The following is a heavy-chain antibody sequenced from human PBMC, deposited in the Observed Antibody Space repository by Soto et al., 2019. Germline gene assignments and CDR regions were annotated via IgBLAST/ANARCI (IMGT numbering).Heavy chain of an antibody. CDR1: GYTFTGYY. J-gene: IGHJ5*02. D-gene: IGHD3-22*01. CDR2: INPNSGGT. Sequence: GASVKVSRKASGYTFTGYYMHWVRQAPGQGLEWMGWINPNSGGTNYAQKFQGRVTMTRDTSISTAYMELSRLRSDDTAVYYCASLYYYSSPNWFDPWGQGTLVTVSS. V-gene: IGHV1-2*02. CDR3: ASLYYYSSPNWFDP.